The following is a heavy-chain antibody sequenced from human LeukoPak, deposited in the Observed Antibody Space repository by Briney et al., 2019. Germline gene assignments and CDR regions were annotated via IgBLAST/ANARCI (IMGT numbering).Heavy chain of an antibody. CDR1: GFTFDDYA. V-gene: IGHV3-9*01. Sequence: GGSLRLSCAASGFTFDDYAMHWVRQAPGKGLEWVSGISWNSGSIGYADSVKGRFTISRDNAKNSLYLQMNSLRAEDTALYYWAKDLSRDGYYTSFDIWGQGTMVTVSS. CDR2: ISWNSGSI. D-gene: IGHD5-24*01. CDR3: AKDLSRDGYYTSFDI. J-gene: IGHJ3*02.